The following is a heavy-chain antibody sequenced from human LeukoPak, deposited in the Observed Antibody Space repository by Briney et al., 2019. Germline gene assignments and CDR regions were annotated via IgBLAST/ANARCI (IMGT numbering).Heavy chain of an antibody. CDR3: TRVGNSGGYYNPLDY. D-gene: IGHD3-22*01. CDR2: TRNKANGYTT. J-gene: IGHJ4*02. Sequence: PGVSLRLSCAASGFTFSDHYMDWVRQAPGKGLEWVGRTRNKANGYTTEYAASVKDIFTMSRDDSRNSVYLKMNSLKTGDSAVYYCTRVGNSGGYYNPLDYWGQGTLVTVPS. V-gene: IGHV3-72*01. CDR1: GFTFSDHY.